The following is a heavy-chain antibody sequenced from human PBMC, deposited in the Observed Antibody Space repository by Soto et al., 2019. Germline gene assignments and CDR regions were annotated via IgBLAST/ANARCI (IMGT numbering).Heavy chain of an antibody. CDR1: GFTFSTYW. CDR3: VRDGYPAWVYGVDV. CDR2: MNSDGSRS. V-gene: IGHV3-74*02. J-gene: IGHJ6*02. D-gene: IGHD5-18*01. Sequence: VQLVESGGGVVQPGRSLRLSCAASGFTFSTYWMHWVRQAPGKGLVWVSRMNSDGSRSDYADSVKGRFTISRDNARNTLYLQMNSLSAEDTAVYYCVRDGYPAWVYGVDVWGQGTTVTVFS.